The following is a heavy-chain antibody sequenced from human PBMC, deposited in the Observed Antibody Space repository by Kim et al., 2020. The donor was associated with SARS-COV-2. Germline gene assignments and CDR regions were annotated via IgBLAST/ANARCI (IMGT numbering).Heavy chain of an antibody. V-gene: IGHV4-59*01. D-gene: IGHD3-3*01. CDR2: IYYSGST. CDR1: GGSISSYY. J-gene: IGHJ4*01. CDR3: ASGRTVFKVVISLVDY. Sequence: SETLSLTCTVSGGSISSYYWSWIRQPPEKGLERVWYIYYSGSTNYNPSPTSGVPISVATTTNKYPLKLNSVTAADAAVYYCASGRTVFKVVISLVDYW.